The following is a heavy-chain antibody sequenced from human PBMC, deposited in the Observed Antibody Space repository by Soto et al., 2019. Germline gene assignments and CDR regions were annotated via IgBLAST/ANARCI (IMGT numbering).Heavy chain of an antibody. J-gene: IGHJ2*01. V-gene: IGHV4-59*01. CDR3: ARVWTSRWYFDL. Sequence: QVQLQESGPGLVKPSETLSLTCTVSGGSISSYYWSWIRQPPGKGLEWIGYIYYSGSTNYNPSLKSRVTTSEDTSKNQFSLKLSSVTAADTAVYYCARVWTSRWYFDLWGRGTLVTVSS. CDR2: IYYSGST. CDR1: GGSISSYY. D-gene: IGHD1-1*01.